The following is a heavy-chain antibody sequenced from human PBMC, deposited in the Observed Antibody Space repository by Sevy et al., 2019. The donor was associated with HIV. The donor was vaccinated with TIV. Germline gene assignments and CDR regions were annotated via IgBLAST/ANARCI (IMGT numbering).Heavy chain of an antibody. CDR2: IYYSGST. V-gene: IGHV4-59*08. J-gene: IGHJ4*02. D-gene: IGHD7-27*01. CDR1: GGSISSYY. Sequence: SETLSLTCTVSGGSISSYYWSWIRQPPGKGLEWIGYIYYSGSTNYNPSLKSRVTISVDTSKNQFSLKLSSVTAADTAVYYCARHGNWGFSDYRGQGTLVTVSS. CDR3: ARHGNWGFSDY.